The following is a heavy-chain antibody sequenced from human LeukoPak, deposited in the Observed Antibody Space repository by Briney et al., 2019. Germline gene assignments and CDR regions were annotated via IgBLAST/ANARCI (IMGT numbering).Heavy chain of an antibody. V-gene: IGHV3-7*01. Sequence: HSGGSLRLSCAASGFTFINYWMSWVRQAPGKGLEWVANIKQDGSEKYYVDSVKGRFTISRDNDKNSLYLQMNSLRAEDAAVYYCASGRQLGYWGQGTLVTVSS. CDR1: GFTFINYW. D-gene: IGHD6-13*01. CDR2: IKQDGSEK. J-gene: IGHJ4*02. CDR3: ASGRQLGY.